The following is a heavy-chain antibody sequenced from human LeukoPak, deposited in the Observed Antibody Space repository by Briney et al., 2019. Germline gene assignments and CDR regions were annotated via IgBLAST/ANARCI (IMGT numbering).Heavy chain of an antibody. CDR1: GFTFSSYA. D-gene: IGHD3-22*01. V-gene: IGHV3-30*18. CDR3: AKDLRYYYDSSGTNDY. J-gene: IGHJ4*02. Sequence: GGSLRLSCAASGFTFSSYAMSWVRQAPGKGLEWVAVISYDGSNKYYADSVKGRFTISRDNSKNTLYLQMNSLRAEDTAVYYCAKDLRYYYDSSGTNDYWGQGTLVTVSS. CDR2: ISYDGSNK.